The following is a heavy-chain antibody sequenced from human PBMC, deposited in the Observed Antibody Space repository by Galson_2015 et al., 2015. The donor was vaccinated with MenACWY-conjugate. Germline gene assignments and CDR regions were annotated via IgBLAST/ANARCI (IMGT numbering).Heavy chain of an antibody. J-gene: IGHJ4*02. D-gene: IGHD1-26*01. CDR3: TRIVEGGGRSFDY. V-gene: IGHV3-74*01. CDR2: ISGNGDTI. Sequence: LRLSCAASGFTLGNYWLHWVRQAPGKGLVWVSRISGNGDTITYADSVKGRFTISRDSAKNTLYLQMDSLREEDMAVYYCTRIVEGGGRSFDYWGQGTLVTVSS. CDR1: GFTLGNYW.